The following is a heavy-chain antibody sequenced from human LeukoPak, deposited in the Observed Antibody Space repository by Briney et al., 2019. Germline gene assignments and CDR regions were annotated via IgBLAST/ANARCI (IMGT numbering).Heavy chain of an antibody. D-gene: IGHD3-10*01. J-gene: IGHJ1*01. CDR2: IYYSGST. CDR3: ARQTGYFRY. CDR1: RGSISRDY. V-gene: IGHV4-59*08. Sequence: PSETLSLTCTVSRGSISRDYWRWIRQPPGKGLEWIGHIYYSGSTNYNPSLKSRVTISVDTSKNQFSLKLNSVTAADTAVYYCARQTGYFRYWGQGTLVAVSS.